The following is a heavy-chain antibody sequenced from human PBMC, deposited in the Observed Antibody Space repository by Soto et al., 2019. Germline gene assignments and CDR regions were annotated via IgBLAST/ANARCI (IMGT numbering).Heavy chain of an antibody. Sequence: ASVKVSCKASGYTFTSYAMHWVRQAPGQRLEWMGWINAGNGNTKYSQKLQGRVTITRDTSASTANKELSSLRSEDTTVNYYARGGYCSGGSCLGADYYMDVWGKGTTVTVS. CDR1: GYTFTSYA. D-gene: IGHD2-15*01. CDR2: INAGNGNT. V-gene: IGHV1-3*01. J-gene: IGHJ6*03. CDR3: ARGGYCSGGSCLGADYYMDV.